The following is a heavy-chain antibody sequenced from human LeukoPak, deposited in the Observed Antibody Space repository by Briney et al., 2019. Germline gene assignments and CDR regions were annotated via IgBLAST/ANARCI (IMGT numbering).Heavy chain of an antibody. CDR3: ARLDYGDHDY. CDR1: GGSISSGSYY. Sequence: SETLSLTCTVSGGSISSGSYYWGWIRQPPGKGLEWIGSIYYSGSTYYNPSLKSRVTISVETSKNQLSLKLSSVTATDTAVYYCARLDYGDHDYWGQGTLVTVSS. J-gene: IGHJ4*02. D-gene: IGHD4-17*01. CDR2: IYYSGST. V-gene: IGHV4-39*01.